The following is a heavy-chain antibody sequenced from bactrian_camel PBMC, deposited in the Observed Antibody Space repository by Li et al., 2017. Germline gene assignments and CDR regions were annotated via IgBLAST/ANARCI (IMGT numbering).Heavy chain of an antibody. CDR3: AAPYGGTSYCLLRERDFGV. J-gene: IGHJ6*01. D-gene: IGHD6*01. Sequence: HVQLVESGGGSVQAGGSLKLSCVITYDCCCVGWLRQYPGKDREGVAGIDDDGTASCADFVKGRFTISKAGARNTLYLAMNDLKPEDTAMYYCAAPYGGTSYCLLRERDFGVWGQGTQVTVS. V-gene: IGHV3S55*01. CDR1: TYDCCC. CDR2: IDDDGTA.